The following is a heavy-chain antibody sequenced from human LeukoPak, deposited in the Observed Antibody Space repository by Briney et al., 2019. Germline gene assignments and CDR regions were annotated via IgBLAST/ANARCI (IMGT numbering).Heavy chain of an antibody. CDR2: SYSDETT. D-gene: IGHD1-26*01. Sequence: GGSLRFYCAAYGFSVSSNYMSGVGQAPGKGLEWVALSYSDETTYYADSVKGRFTISRDNSKSTLYLQMNSLRAEDTAVYYCARHWELRGQGTLVTVSS. CDR1: GFSVSSNY. CDR3: ARHWEL. V-gene: IGHV3-53*01. J-gene: IGHJ4*02.